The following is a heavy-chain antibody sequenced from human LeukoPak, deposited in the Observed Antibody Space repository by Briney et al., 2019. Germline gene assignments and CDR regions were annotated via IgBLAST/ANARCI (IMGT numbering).Heavy chain of an antibody. J-gene: IGHJ4*02. CDR3: ARAAATADYYFDY. CDR1: GGTFSSYA. Sequence: ASVKVSCKASGGTFSSYAISWVRQAPGQGLEWMGWINPNSGGTNYAQKFQGRVTMTRDTSISTAYMELSRLRSDDTAVYYCARAAATADYYFDYWGQGTLVTVSS. V-gene: IGHV1-2*02. D-gene: IGHD2-21*02. CDR2: INPNSGGT.